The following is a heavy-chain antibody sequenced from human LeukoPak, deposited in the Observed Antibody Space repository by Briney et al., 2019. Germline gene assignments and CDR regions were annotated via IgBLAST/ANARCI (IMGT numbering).Heavy chain of an antibody. Sequence: PGGSLRLSCAASGFTFSSYAMNWVRQAPGKGLEWVSGISGSGGSTYYADSVKGRFTISRDNAKNSLYLQMNSLRAEDTAVYYCARGTYWGWGAGIDYWGQGTLVTVSS. J-gene: IGHJ4*02. CDR1: GFTFSSYA. CDR3: ARGTYWGWGAGIDY. CDR2: ISGSGGST. V-gene: IGHV3-23*01. D-gene: IGHD6-19*01.